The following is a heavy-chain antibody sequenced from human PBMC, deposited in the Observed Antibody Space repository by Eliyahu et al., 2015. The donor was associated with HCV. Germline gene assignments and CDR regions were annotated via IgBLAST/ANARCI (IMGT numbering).Heavy chain of an antibody. V-gene: IGHV3-7*01. Sequence: EVQLVESGGGLVQPGGSLRLSSAASGFPFSDFWMSWVRQAPGKGLEWVANIKGSGRAEYYGGSVKGRFTISRDNAKNSLYLQMNSLRAEDTAVYYCTRDRGWGAIDYWGQGALVTVSS. J-gene: IGHJ4*02. CDR2: IKGSGRAE. D-gene: IGHD3-16*01. CDR3: TRDRGWGAIDY. CDR1: GFPFSDFW.